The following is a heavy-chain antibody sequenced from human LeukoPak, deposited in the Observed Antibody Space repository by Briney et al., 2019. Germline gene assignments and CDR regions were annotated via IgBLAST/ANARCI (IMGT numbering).Heavy chain of an antibody. V-gene: IGHV1-46*01. CDR3: ARALAPYGSGSYAFDY. Sequence: ASVKVSFKSSGYTFTSYYMHWVRQAPGQGLEWMGIINPSGGTRTYAQKFQGRVTMTRDTSTSTIYMELISLRSEDTAVYYCARALAPYGSGSYAFDYWGQGTLVTVSS. CDR2: INPSGGTR. D-gene: IGHD3-10*01. J-gene: IGHJ4*02. CDR1: GYTFTSYY.